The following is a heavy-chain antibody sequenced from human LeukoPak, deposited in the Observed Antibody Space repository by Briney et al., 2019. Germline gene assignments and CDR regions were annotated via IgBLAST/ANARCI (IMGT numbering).Heavy chain of an antibody. V-gene: IGHV3-23*01. CDR1: GFTFSNYA. CDR2: ISGSGGST. CDR3: AKDHSVLLWFGELSETAFDY. D-gene: IGHD3-10*01. J-gene: IGHJ4*02. Sequence: GGSLRLSCAASGFTFSNYAMSWVRQAPGKGLEWVSAISGSGGSTYYADSVKGRFTISRDNSKNTLYLQMNSLRAEDTAVYYCAKDHSVLLWFGELSETAFDYWGQGTLVTVSS.